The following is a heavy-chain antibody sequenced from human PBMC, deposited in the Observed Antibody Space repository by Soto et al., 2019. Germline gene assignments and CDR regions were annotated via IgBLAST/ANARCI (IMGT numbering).Heavy chain of an antibody. CDR3: ARHLGPTGPNY. CDR1: GGSISNTDYH. CDR2: IHYSGST. Sequence: QLQLQESGPGLVKPSETLSLTCTVSGGSISNTDYHWGWIRQPPGKGLEWIGSIHYSGSTYYNPSLKSRVTISEDMSRNQVSLKLRSVTASDTAVYYCARHLGPTGPNYWGQGILVTVSS. D-gene: IGHD7-27*01. J-gene: IGHJ4*02. V-gene: IGHV4-39*01.